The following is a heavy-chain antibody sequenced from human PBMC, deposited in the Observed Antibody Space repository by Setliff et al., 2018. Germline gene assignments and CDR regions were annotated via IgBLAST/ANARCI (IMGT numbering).Heavy chain of an antibody. Sequence: LSLTCAVSGYSISSGYYWGWIRQPPGKGLEWIGSIYHSGSTYYNPSLKSRVTISVDTSKNQFSLKLSSVAAADTAVYYCATPGRRFGESIDYWGQGTLVTVSS. CDR3: ATPGRRFGESIDY. V-gene: IGHV4-38-2*01. CDR2: IYHSGST. CDR1: GYSISSGYY. D-gene: IGHD3-10*01. J-gene: IGHJ4*02.